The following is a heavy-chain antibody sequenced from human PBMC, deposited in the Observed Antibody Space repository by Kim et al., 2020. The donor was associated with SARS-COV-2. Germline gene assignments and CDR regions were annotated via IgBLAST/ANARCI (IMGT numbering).Heavy chain of an antibody. Sequence: GGSLRLSCAASGFTFSLYNMNWVRQAPGKGLEWVSNINIISSLRYYADSVKGRFTISRDNAQSSLFLQMNSLRAEDTAVYYCARELSRAGTEDAFDLWGQGTMVTVSS. J-gene: IGHJ3*01. CDR3: ARELSRAGTEDAFDL. CDR1: GFTFSLYN. CDR2: INIISSLR. D-gene: IGHD6-19*01. V-gene: IGHV3-21*01.